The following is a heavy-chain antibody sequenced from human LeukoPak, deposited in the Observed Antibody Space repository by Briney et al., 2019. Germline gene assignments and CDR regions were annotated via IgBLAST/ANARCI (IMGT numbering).Heavy chain of an antibody. Sequence: GGSLRLSCAASGFTFSSYGMHWVRQAPGKGLEWVAVIWYDGSNKYYADSVKGRFPISRDNSKNTLYLQMNSLRAEDTAVYYCARGGSSGAFDYWGQGTLVTVSS. D-gene: IGHD6-19*01. CDR2: IWYDGSNK. CDR3: ARGGSSGAFDY. J-gene: IGHJ4*02. V-gene: IGHV3-33*01. CDR1: GFTFSSYG.